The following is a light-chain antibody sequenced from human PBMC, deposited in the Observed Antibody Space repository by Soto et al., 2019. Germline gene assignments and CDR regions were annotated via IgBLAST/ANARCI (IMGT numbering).Light chain of an antibody. J-gene: IGLJ1*01. CDR1: SSDVGGYNY. Sequence: QSVLAQPASVSGSPGQSITISCTGTSSDVGGYNYVSWFQQHPGKAPKLLIYEVNNRPSRIYNRFSGSTYGNTASLTISGLQAEEEADYYCRSYLSSNTLVLGTGTKVT. CDR3: RSYLSSNTLV. CDR2: EVN. V-gene: IGLV2-14*01.